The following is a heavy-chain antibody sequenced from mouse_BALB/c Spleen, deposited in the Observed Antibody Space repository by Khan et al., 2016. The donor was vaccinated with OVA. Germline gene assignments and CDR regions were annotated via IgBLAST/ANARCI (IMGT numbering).Heavy chain of an antibody. D-gene: IGHD1-2*01. CDR2: ISSGSNTT. V-gene: IGHV5-17*02. J-gene: IGHJ2*01. CDR1: GFTFSSFG. Sequence: EVELVESGGGLVQPGGSRKLSCAASGFTFSSFGMHWVRQAPEQGLEWVAYISSGSNTTYSAATLTGRFTISRDNPKNTLFLQMTRLRSEDTAMYYCARDSYGYMGYFDYWGQGTTLTVSS. CDR3: ARDSYGYMGYFDY.